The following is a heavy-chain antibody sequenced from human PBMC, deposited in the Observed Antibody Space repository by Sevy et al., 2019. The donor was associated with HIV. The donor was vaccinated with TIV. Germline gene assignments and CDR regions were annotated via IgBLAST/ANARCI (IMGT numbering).Heavy chain of an antibody. CDR1: GFTFSSYG. CDR2: ISYDGSNK. J-gene: IGHJ4*02. Sequence: GGSLRLSCAASGFTFSSYGMHWVRQAPGKGLEWVAVISYDGSNKYYADSVKGRFTISRDNSKNTLYLQMNSLRAEDTAVYYYAKAGTAMVRGYFDYWGQGTLVTVSS. D-gene: IGHD5-18*01. CDR3: AKAGTAMVRGYFDY. V-gene: IGHV3-30*18.